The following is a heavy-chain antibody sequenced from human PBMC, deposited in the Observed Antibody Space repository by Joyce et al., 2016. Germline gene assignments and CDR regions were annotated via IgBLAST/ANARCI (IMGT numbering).Heavy chain of an antibody. J-gene: IGHJ3*02. D-gene: IGHD2-8*01. CDR3: AVAKGAVSFDM. Sequence: QVQLVQSGAEVKMPGASVKVSCKASGYTFTTYDLNWVGQAAGQGLEWMGWMNPENGKTGYAQKFQGRVTLTMNASIKTAYMELSGLTSEDTAMYYCAVAKGAVSFDMWGQGTKLIVSS. CDR1: GYTFTTYD. V-gene: IGHV1-8*01. CDR2: MNPENGKT.